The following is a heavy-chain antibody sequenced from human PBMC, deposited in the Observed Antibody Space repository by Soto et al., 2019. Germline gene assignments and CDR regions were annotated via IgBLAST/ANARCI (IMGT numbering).Heavy chain of an antibody. V-gene: IGHV3-23*01. CDR3: ATMNGYFEY. Sequence: GPMILSCTDFGSRFSSYSISGVRQTPGKGLEWVAAITATGDRTYYADSVTGRFTISRDNYKKTPYLQMTSLRAEDTAMYYCATMNGYFEYWGQGTQVTVSS. J-gene: IGHJ4*02. CDR1: GSRFSSYS. D-gene: IGHD3-22*01. CDR2: ITATGDRT.